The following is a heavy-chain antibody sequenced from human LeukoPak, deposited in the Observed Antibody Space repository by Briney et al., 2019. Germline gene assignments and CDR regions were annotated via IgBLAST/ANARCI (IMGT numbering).Heavy chain of an antibody. CDR2: INHSGST. CDR1: GGSFSGYY. D-gene: IGHD5-12*01. V-gene: IGHV4-34*01. J-gene: IGHJ6*02. CDR3: ARDPGYSGYDFKGYYCGMDV. Sequence: SETLSLTCAVYGGSFSGYYWSWIRQPPGKGLEWIGEINHSGSTNYNPSLKSRVTISVDTSKNQFSLKLSSVTAADTAVYYCARDPGYSGYDFKGYYCGMDVWGQGTTVTVSS.